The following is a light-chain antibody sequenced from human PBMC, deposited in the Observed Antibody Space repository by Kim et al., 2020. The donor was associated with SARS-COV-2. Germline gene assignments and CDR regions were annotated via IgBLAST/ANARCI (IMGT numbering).Light chain of an antibody. Sequence: PGQTARITCSGDALPKQYAYWYQQKPGQAPVLVIYKDSERPSGIPERFSGSSSGTTVTLTISGVQAEDEADYYCQSADSSGPYVVFGGGTKVTVL. J-gene: IGLJ2*01. CDR1: ALPKQY. CDR3: QSADSSGPYVV. V-gene: IGLV3-25*03. CDR2: KDS.